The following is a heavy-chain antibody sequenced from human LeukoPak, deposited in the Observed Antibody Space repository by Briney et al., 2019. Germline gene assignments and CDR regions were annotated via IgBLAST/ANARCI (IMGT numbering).Heavy chain of an antibody. V-gene: IGHV3-33*06. D-gene: IGHD3-22*01. CDR2: IWYDGSNK. Sequence: GGSLRLSCAASGFTFSSYGMHWVRQAPGKGLEWVAVIWYDGSNKYYADSVKGRFTISRDNSKNTLYLQMNSLRAEDTAVYYCAKKSYYDSSGYPEYFQHWGQGTLVTVSS. CDR3: AKKSYYDSSGYPEYFQH. J-gene: IGHJ1*01. CDR1: GFTFSSYG.